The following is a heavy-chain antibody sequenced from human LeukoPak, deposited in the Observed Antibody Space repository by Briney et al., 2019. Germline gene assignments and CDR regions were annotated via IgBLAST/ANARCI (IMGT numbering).Heavy chain of an antibody. J-gene: IGHJ4*02. V-gene: IGHV1-2*02. CDR2: INPNTGDT. Sequence: ASVKVSCKASGYTFTGYYMHWVRQAPGQGLEWMGWINPNTGDTHYTQKFQGRVTLTRDTSITTVYMELSRLTSDDTAIFYCAVAPGDYWGQGTLVTVSS. CDR3: AVAPGDY. D-gene: IGHD2-21*01. CDR1: GYTFTGYY.